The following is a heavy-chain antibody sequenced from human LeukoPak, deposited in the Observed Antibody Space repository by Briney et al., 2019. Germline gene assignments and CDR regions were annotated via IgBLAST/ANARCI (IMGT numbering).Heavy chain of an antibody. J-gene: IGHJ5*02. CDR3: ARELGYCSGGSCYGWFDP. V-gene: IGHV4-59*01. CDR1: RGSLSSYY. D-gene: IGHD2-15*01. Sequence: PSETLSLTCTVSRGSLSSYYWSWIRQPPRKGLEWTGYTYYGGSTNYNPSLKSRVTISVDTSKTQFSLKLSSVTAADTAVYYCARELGYCSGGSCYGWFDPWGQGTLVTVSS. CDR2: TYYGGST.